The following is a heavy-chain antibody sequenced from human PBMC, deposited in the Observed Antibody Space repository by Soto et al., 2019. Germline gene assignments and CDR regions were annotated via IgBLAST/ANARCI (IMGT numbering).Heavy chain of an antibody. CDR1: GFTVSSNY. V-gene: IGHV3-53*01. D-gene: IGHD6-6*01. CDR2: IYSGGST. Sequence: GGSLRLSCAASGFTVSSNYMSWVRQAPGKGLEWVSVIYSGGSTYYADSVKGRFTISRDNSKNTLYLQMNSLRAEDTAVYYCARDLEYSNSPPYPEYFQHWGQGTLVTVSS. CDR3: ARDLEYSNSPPYPEYFQH. J-gene: IGHJ1*01.